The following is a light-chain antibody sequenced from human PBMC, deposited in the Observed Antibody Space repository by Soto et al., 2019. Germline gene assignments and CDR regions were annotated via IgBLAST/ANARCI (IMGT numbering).Light chain of an antibody. J-gene: IGKJ4*02. CDR1: QDISNY. Sequence: DIQMTQSPSSLSASVGERFTVTCRTSQDISNYLAWYQQKPGKVRKLLIYAASTLRSGVPSRFSGSGSGTDFALTISRLKPEDVATYYCQKSNSAPLAFGGGTKVDI. CDR3: QKSNSAPLA. V-gene: IGKV1-27*01. CDR2: AAS.